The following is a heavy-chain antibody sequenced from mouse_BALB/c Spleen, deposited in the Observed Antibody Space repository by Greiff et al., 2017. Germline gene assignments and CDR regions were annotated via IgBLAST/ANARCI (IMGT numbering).Heavy chain of an antibody. D-gene: IGHD2-14*01. CDR1: GYTFTSYT. Sequence: QVQLKQSGAELARPGASVKMSCKASGYTFTSYTMHWVKQRPGQGLEWIGYINPSSGYTNYNQKFKDKATLTADKSSSTAYMQLSSLTSEDSAVYYCARPGYRYVYAMDYWGQGTSVTVSS. CDR2: INPSSGYT. V-gene: IGHV1-4*01. J-gene: IGHJ4*01. CDR3: ARPGYRYVYAMDY.